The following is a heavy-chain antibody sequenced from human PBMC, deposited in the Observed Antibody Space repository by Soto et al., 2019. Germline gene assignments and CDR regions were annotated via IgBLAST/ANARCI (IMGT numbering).Heavy chain of an antibody. CDR3: ARDVNSGYDYVCDY. CDR1: GYTFTSYA. V-gene: IGHV1-3*01. J-gene: IGHJ4*02. D-gene: IGHD5-12*01. CDR2: INAGNGNT. Sequence: GASVKVSCKASGYTFTSYAMHWVRQAPGQRLEWMGWINAGNGNTKYSQKFQGRVTITRDTSASTAYMELSSLRSEDTAVYYCARDVNSGYDYVCDYWGQGTLVTVSS.